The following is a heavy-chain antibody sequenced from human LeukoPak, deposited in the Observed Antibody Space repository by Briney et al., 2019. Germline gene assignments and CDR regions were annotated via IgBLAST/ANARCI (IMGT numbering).Heavy chain of an antibody. V-gene: IGHV4-31*03. D-gene: IGHD2-15*01. J-gene: IGHJ4*02. CDR1: GGSISSGGYY. Sequence: SQTLSLTCTVSGGSISSGGYYWSWIRQHPGKGLEWIGYIYYSGSTYYNPSLKSRVTISVDTSKNQFSLKLSSVTAADTAVYYCASLGYCRGGSCSRPPPPYSRFDYWGQGTLVTVSS. CDR2: IYYSGST. CDR3: ASLGYCRGGSCSRPPPPYSRFDY.